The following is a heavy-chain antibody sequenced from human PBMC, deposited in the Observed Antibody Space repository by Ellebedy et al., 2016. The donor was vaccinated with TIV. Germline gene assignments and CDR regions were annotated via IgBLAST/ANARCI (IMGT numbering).Heavy chain of an antibody. CDR3: TTQHHMSYGDYPPDAFDI. J-gene: IGHJ3*02. CDR1: GFTFSNAW. Sequence: PGGSLRLSCAASGFTFSNAWMNWVRQAPGKGLEWVGRINSKTDGGTTDYAAPVKGRFTISRDDSKNTLYLQMNSLKTEDTAVYYCTTQHHMSYGDYPPDAFDIWGQGTMVTVSS. CDR2: INSKTDGGTT. D-gene: IGHD4-17*01. V-gene: IGHV3-15*07.